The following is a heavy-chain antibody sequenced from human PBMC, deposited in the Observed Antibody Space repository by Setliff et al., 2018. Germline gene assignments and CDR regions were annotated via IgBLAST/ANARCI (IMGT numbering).Heavy chain of an antibody. V-gene: IGHV4-61*02. CDR1: GGSVGSGNFY. D-gene: IGHD3-22*01. J-gene: IGHJ4*02. CDR2: IQSSGNT. Sequence: KTSETLSLTCTVSGGSVGSGNFYWSWIRQTAGKGLEWIGLIQSSGNTNYNPSLKSRVTMSVDTSKNQFSLKLTSVTAADTAVYYCRVWVDMIEVDSWAQGTLVTVSS. CDR3: RVWVDMIEVDS.